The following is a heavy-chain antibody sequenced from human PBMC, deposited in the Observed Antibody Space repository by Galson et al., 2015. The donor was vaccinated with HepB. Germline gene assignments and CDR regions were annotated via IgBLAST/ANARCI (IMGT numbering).Heavy chain of an antibody. CDR3: ARSGDYDVLTGYMELSYHYYGMDV. Sequence: SVKVSCKASGYTFATYGFSWVRQAPGQGLEWVGCISSDNDNTYYAQKLQGRVTITTDTSTSTAYMGLSSLRSDDTAVYYCARSGDYDVLTGYMELSYHYYGMDVWGQGTTVTVSS. D-gene: IGHD3-9*01. CDR2: ISSDNDNT. J-gene: IGHJ6*02. V-gene: IGHV1-18*04. CDR1: GYTFATYG.